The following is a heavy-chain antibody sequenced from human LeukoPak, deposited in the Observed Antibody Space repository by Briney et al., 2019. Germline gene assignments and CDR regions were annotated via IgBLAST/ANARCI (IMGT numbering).Heavy chain of an antibody. D-gene: IGHD3-10*01. CDR2: ISVHNGNT. CDR3: ARDRMILGVPFDY. J-gene: IGHJ4*02. V-gene: IGHV1-18*01. Sequence: ASVKVSCKASGYTFTSYTINWVRQAPGQGLEWMGWISVHNGNTKYARKLQGRVTLTTDTSTSTAYMELRSLRSDDTAVYYCARDRMILGVPFDYWGQGTLVTVSS. CDR1: GYTFTSYT.